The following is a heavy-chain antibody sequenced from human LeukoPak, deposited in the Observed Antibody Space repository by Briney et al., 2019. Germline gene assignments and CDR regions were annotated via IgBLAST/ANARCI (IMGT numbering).Heavy chain of an antibody. J-gene: IGHJ4*02. D-gene: IGHD3-22*01. CDR2: ISSSSSYI. CDR1: GFTFSSYS. Sequence: GGSLRLSCAASGFTFSSYSMNWVRQAPGKGLEWVSSISSSSSYIYYADSVKGRFTISRDNAKNSLYLQMNSLRAEDTAVYYCARDRVVVVRGSFDYWGQGTLVTVSS. V-gene: IGHV3-21*01. CDR3: ARDRVVVVRGSFDY.